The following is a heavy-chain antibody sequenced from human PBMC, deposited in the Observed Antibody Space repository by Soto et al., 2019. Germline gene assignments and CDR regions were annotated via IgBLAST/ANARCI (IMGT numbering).Heavy chain of an antibody. V-gene: IGHV1-69*06. J-gene: IGHJ6*02. CDR2: IIPIFGTA. Sequence: VASVKVSCKASGGTFSSYAISWVRQAPGQGLEWMGGIIPIFGTANYAQKFQGRVTITADKSTSTAYMELSSLRSEDTAVYYCAHRVVPAAIRYYYYGMDVWGQGTTVTVSS. CDR3: AHRVVPAAIRYYYYGMDV. D-gene: IGHD2-2*01. CDR1: GGTFSSYA.